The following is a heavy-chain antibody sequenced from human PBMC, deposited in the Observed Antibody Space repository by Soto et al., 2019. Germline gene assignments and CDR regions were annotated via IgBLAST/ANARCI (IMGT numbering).Heavy chain of an antibody. V-gene: IGHV5-51*01. CDR1: GYSYISHW. CDR3: ARSGGANSGWYYFDY. J-gene: IGHJ4*02. CDR2: IYPGDSDT. D-gene: IGHD6-19*01. Sequence: GESLKISCKGSGYSYISHWIGWVRQMPGKGLEWMGIIYPGDSDTRYSPSFQGQVIISADKSISTAYLQWSSLKASDTAMYYCARSGGANSGWYYFDYWGQGTLVTVSS.